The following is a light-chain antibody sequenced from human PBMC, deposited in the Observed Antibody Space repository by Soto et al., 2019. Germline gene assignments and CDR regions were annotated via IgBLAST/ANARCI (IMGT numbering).Light chain of an antibody. V-gene: IGKV1-5*01. J-gene: IGKJ1*01. CDR1: QSISTW. CDR2: AAS. Sequence: DIQRTQCPSTLPASVGDIVTITCGASQSISTWLAWYQQKPGKAPKLLIYAASTLQSGVPSRFSGSGSGTDFTLTISSLQPEDFATYYCQQYETFSGTFGPGTKVDI. CDR3: QQYETFSGT.